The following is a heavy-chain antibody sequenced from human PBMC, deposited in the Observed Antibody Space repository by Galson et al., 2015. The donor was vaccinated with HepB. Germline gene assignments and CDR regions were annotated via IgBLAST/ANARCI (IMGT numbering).Heavy chain of an antibody. V-gene: IGHV1-8*02. Sequence: SVKVSCKASGGTFSSYAISWVRQAPGQGLEWMGWMNPNSGNTGYAQKFQGRVTMTRNTSISTAYMELSSLRSEDTAVYYCARVIAAAGQDAFDIWGQGTMVTVSS. J-gene: IGHJ3*02. D-gene: IGHD6-13*01. CDR2: MNPNSGNT. CDR3: ARVIAAAGQDAFDI. CDR1: GGTFSSYA.